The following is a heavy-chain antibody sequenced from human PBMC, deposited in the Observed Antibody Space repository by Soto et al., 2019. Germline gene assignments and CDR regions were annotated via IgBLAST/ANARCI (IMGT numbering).Heavy chain of an antibody. Sequence: QVQLQESGPGLVKPSGTLSLTCAVSGDSITNNNWWTWLRQSPGKGLEWIGEMHHGGNPDYNPSLRSRVTISVDKSKNQFSLHLSSVTAADSDVYYCARTSGGTYSFDPWGQGTLVTVSS. CDR3: ARTSGGTYSFDP. V-gene: IGHV4-4*02. CDR2: MHHGGNP. J-gene: IGHJ5*02. CDR1: GDSITNNNW. D-gene: IGHD3-10*01.